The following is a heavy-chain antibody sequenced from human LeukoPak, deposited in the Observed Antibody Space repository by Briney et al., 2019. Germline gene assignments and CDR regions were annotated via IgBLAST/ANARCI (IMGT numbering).Heavy chain of an antibody. D-gene: IGHD1-1*01. V-gene: IGHV4-39*01. CDR2: IYYSGNT. CDR3: ARTLASGTADP. CDR1: GGSISSLTYY. Sequence: SETLSLTCTVSGGSISSLTYYWGWIRQPPGRGLEWIGIIYYSGNTYYNPSLKSRVTISVDTSKNQFSLKLSSVTAADTAVYYCARTLASGTADPWGQGTQVTVSS. J-gene: IGHJ5*02.